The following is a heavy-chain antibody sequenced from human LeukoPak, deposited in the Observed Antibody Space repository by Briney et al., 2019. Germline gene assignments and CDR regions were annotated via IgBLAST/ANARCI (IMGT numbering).Heavy chain of an antibody. CDR3: AREGGGYYDSGGSPDAFDI. CDR2: IYYSGST. Sequence: SETLSLTCTVSGGSISSGGYYWSWIRQHPGKGLEWIGYIYYSGSTYYNPSLKSRVTISVDTSKNQFSLKLSSVTAADTAVYYCAREGGGYYDSGGSPDAFDIWGQGTMVTVSS. CDR1: GGSISSGGYY. V-gene: IGHV4-31*03. J-gene: IGHJ3*02. D-gene: IGHD3-22*01.